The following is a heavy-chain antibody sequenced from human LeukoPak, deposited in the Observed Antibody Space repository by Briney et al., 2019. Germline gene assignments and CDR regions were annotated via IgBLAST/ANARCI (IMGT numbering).Heavy chain of an antibody. CDR2: INHSGST. J-gene: IGHJ4*02. V-gene: IGHV4-34*09. Sequence: SETLSLTCAVYGGSFSGYYWSWIRQPPGKGLEWIGEINHSGSTNYNPSLKSRVTISVDTSKNQFSLKLSSVTAADTAVYYCARESGRYYDFLFDYWGQGTLVTVAS. D-gene: IGHD3-3*01. CDR1: GGSFSGYY. CDR3: ARESGRYYDFLFDY.